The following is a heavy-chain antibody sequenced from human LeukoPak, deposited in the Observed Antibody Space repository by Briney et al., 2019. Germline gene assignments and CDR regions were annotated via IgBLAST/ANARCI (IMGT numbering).Heavy chain of an antibody. J-gene: IGHJ3*02. CDR3: ARESPVVPSASDAFDI. CDR1: GFTFKSYW. D-gene: IGHD2-2*01. V-gene: IGHV3-7*01. CDR2: IKQDGSKK. Sequence: PGGSLRLSCSASGFTFKSYWMDWVRQAPGKGLEWVANIKQDGSKKYYVDSVKGRFTISRDNSKNTLYLQMNSLRAEDTAVYYCARESPVVPSASDAFDIWGQGTMVTVSS.